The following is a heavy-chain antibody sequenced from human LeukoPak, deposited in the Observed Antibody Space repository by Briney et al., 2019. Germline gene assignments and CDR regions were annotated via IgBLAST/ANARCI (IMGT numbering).Heavy chain of an antibody. V-gene: IGHV1-2*02. J-gene: IGHJ4*02. Sequence: ASVKVSCKASGYTFTGYYMHWVRQAPGQGLEWMGWINPNSGGTNYAQKFQGRVTMTRDTSISTAYMELSRLRSDDTAVYYCARARFLGYSGYELLYYFDYWGQGTLVTVSS. CDR1: GYTFTGYY. CDR3: ARARFLGYSGYELLYYFDY. D-gene: IGHD5-12*01. CDR2: INPNSGGT.